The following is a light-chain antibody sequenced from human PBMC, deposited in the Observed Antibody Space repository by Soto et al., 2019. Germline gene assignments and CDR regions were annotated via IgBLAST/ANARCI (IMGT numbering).Light chain of an antibody. CDR1: QSVNNF. CDR2: GAS. Sequence: EVVLPQSPATLSLSPVYRATLSLRASQSVNNFLAWYQQKPGQAPRLLIYGASSRATGIPDRFSGSGSGTEFTLTISSLQSEDSAVYYCQKYNTWPRKFGKGTKGAIK. CDR3: QKYNTWPRK. J-gene: IGKJ1*01. V-gene: IGKV3D-15*01.